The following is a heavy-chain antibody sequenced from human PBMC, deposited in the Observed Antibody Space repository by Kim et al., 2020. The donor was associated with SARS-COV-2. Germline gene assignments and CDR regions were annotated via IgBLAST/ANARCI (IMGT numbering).Heavy chain of an antibody. CDR2: INTNTGNP. J-gene: IGHJ4*02. CDR3: ARGDLLWIGESHY. V-gene: IGHV7-4-1*02. CDR1: GYIFNNYA. D-gene: IGHD3-10*01. Sequence: ASVKVSCKASGYIFNNYAMNWVRQAPGQGLEWVGWINTNTGNPTYAQGFTGRFVFSLDTSVNTAYLQISSLKAEDTAVYYCARGDLLWIGESHYWGQGTLVTVAS.